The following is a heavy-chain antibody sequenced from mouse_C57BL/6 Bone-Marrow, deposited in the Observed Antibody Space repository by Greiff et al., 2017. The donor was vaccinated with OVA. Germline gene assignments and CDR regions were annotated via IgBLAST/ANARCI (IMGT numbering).Heavy chain of an antibody. CDR3: ARGGSYAMDY. J-gene: IGHJ4*01. V-gene: IGHV1-63*01. CDR2: IYPGGGYT. CDR1: GYTFTNYW. Sequence: VQLQQSGAELVRPGTSVTMSCKASGYTFTNYWIGWAKQRPGHGLEWIGDIYPGGGYTNYNEKFKGKATLTADKSSSTAYMQFSSLTSEDSAIYYCARGGSYAMDYWGQGTSVTVSS.